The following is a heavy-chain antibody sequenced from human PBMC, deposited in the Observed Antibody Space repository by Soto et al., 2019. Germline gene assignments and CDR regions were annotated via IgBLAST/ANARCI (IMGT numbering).Heavy chain of an antibody. CDR3: ARAGYPLDAFDT. CDR1: GFTVSSKY. Sequence: GGSLRLSCAASGFTVSSKYMSWVRQAPGKGLEWVSVIYSGGSTYYADSVKGRFTISRDNSKNTLYLQMNSLRAEDTAVYYCARAGYPLDAFDTWGQGTMVTVSS. CDR2: IYSGGST. J-gene: IGHJ3*02. V-gene: IGHV3-53*01. D-gene: IGHD6-13*01.